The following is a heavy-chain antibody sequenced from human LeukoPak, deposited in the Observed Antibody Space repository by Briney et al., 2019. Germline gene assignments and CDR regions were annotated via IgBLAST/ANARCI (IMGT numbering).Heavy chain of an antibody. CDR1: GYSIRSGYY. V-gene: IGHV4-38-2*02. J-gene: IGHJ4*02. CDR2: LHHTRST. Sequence: SETRSLTCDVSGYSIRSGYYWAWIRQHPGKGLEWIGSLHHTRSTYYNPSLKSRVTMSVDRSNNKFSLQLSSATAADTALYYCARDRESSPWELLLDYWGQGILVTVSS. CDR3: ARDRESSPWELLLDY. D-gene: IGHD3-10*01.